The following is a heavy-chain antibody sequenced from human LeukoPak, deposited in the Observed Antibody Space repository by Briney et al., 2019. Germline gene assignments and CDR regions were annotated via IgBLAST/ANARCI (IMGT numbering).Heavy chain of an antibody. V-gene: IGHV3-53*01. J-gene: IGHJ5*02. CDR3: ARVRGESPRWFDP. D-gene: IGHD3-10*01. CDR1: GFTVSNNY. CDR2: IYSGGST. Sequence: GGSLRLSCAASGFTVSNNYMSWVRQAPGKGLEWVSVIYSGGSTYYADSVKGRFTISRDTSKNTLSLQMNSLRAEDTAVYYCARVRGESPRWFDPWGQGTLVTVSS.